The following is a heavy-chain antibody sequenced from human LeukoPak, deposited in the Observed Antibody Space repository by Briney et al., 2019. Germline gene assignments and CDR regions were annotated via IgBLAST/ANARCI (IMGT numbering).Heavy chain of an antibody. CDR3: ARDGDSGSYR. V-gene: IGHV3-48*01. J-gene: IGHJ5*02. CDR2: ISSSSSTI. Sequence: GGSLRLSCAASGFTFSSYAMNWVRQAPGKGLEWVSYISSSSSTIYYADSVKSRFTISRDNAKNSLYLQMNSLRAEDTAVYYCARDGDSGSYRWGQGTLVTVSS. CDR1: GFTFSSYA. D-gene: IGHD1-26*01.